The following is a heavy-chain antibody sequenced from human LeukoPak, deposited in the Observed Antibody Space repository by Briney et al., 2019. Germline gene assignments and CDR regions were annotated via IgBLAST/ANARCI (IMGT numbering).Heavy chain of an antibody. V-gene: IGHV1-46*01. CDR1: GYTFTSYY. J-gene: IGHJ6*03. D-gene: IGHD6-13*01. CDR3: ARDFHPIAAGNYYMDV. Sequence: ASVKLSCKASGYTFTSYYMHWVRQAPGQGLEWMGIINPSGGSTSYAQKFQGRVTMTRDMSTSTVYMELSSLRSEDTAVYYCARDFHPIAAGNYYMDVWGKGTTVTVSS. CDR2: INPSGGST.